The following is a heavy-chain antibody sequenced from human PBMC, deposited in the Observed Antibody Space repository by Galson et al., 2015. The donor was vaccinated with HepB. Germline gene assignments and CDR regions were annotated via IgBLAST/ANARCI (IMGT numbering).Heavy chain of an antibody. V-gene: IGHV3-74*01. CDR3: VRDHSGGFYYY. Sequence: SLRLSCAASGFTFSTSWLHWVRQAPGRGLVWVSRINIDGTITSYADSVKGRFTISRDNAKNTVYLQMESLRADDTAMYYCVRDHSGGFYYYWGQGTLVTVSS. J-gene: IGHJ4*02. CDR1: GFTFSTSW. D-gene: IGHD6-19*01. CDR2: INIDGTIT.